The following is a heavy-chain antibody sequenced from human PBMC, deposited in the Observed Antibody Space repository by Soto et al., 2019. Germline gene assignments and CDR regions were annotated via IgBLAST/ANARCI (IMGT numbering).Heavy chain of an antibody. CDR3: AREGALKPFSS. Sequence: GGSLRLSCVASGFTFSNYHMNWVRQAPGKGLEWVSHISGSSIYIHYADSVRGRFTISRDNAKNSVYLQMDSLRVEDTAVYYCAREGALKPFSSWGQGALVTVSS. CDR1: GFTFSNYH. J-gene: IGHJ5*02. CDR2: ISGSSIYI. V-gene: IGHV3-21*01.